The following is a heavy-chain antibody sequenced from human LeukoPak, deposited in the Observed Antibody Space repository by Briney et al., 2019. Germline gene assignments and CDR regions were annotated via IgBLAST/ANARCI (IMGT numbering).Heavy chain of an antibody. CDR1: GFTFSSYG. J-gene: IGHJ4*02. V-gene: IGHV3-30*18. Sequence: PGGSLRLSCAASGFTFSSYGMHWVRQAPGKGLEWEAVISYDGSNKYYADSVKGRFTISRDNSKNTLYLQMNSLRAEDTAVYYCAKGVPADHWGQGTLVTVSS. CDR3: AKGVPADH. D-gene: IGHD2-2*01. CDR2: ISYDGSNK.